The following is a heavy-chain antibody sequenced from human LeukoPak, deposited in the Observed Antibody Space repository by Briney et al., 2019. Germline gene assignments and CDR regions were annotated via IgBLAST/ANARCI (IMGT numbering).Heavy chain of an antibody. Sequence: PSETLSLTRTVSGGSISSSSYYWGWIRQPPGKGLEWIGSIYYSGSTYYNPSLKSRVTISVDTSKNQFSLKLSSVTAADTAVYYCAQLPATAPTFDYWGQGTLVTVSS. CDR3: AQLPATAPTFDY. D-gene: IGHD2-2*01. CDR1: GGSISSSSYY. J-gene: IGHJ4*02. CDR2: IYYSGST. V-gene: IGHV4-39*01.